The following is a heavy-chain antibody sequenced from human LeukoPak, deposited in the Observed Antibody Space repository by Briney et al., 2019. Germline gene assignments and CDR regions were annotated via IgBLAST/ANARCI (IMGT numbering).Heavy chain of an antibody. V-gene: IGHV1-69*13. J-gene: IGHJ4*02. Sequence: PGASVKVSCKASGYTFTSNYIHWVRQAPGQGLEWMGGIIPIFGAANYAQKFQGRVTITADESTSTAYMELSSLRSEDTAVYYCARGRMAGTYVFDYWGQGTLVTVSS. D-gene: IGHD6-19*01. CDR1: GYTFTSNY. CDR2: IIPIFGAA. CDR3: ARGRMAGTYVFDY.